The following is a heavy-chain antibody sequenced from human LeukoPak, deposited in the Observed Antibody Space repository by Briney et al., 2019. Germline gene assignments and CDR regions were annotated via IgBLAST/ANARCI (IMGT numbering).Heavy chain of an antibody. CDR2: MNPNSGNT. CDR3: ARVNDYGDNYPDY. D-gene: IGHD4-17*01. J-gene: IGHJ4*02. V-gene: IGHV1-8*01. Sequence: ASVKVSCKASGYTFTSYDINWVRRATGQGLEWMGWMNPNSGNTGYAQKFQGRVTMTRNTSISTAYMELSSLRSEDTAVYYCARVNDYGDNYPDYWGQGTQVTVSS. CDR1: GYTFTSYD.